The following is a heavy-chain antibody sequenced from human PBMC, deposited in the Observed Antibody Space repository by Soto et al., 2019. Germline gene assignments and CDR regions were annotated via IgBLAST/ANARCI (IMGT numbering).Heavy chain of an antibody. CDR2: IYWDDDM. D-gene: IGHD2-2*01. CDR1: GFSLSTYGEG. V-gene: IGHV2-5*02. CDR3: GHSRLTSPGDS. Sequence: QITLKESGPTLVKPTQTLTLTCTFSGFSLSTYGEGVAWIRQPPGKALEWLALIYWDDDMRYSPSLRNRLTGAQGTSKNQVVVTMTNRGPMDPGPYFWGHSRLTSPGDSWGQGIAVTVAS. J-gene: IGHJ4*02.